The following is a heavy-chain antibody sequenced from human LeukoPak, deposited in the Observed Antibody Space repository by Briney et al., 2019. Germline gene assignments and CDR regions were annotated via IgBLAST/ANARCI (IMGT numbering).Heavy chain of an antibody. J-gene: IGHJ4*02. CDR1: GGPFRSYT. CDR2: IISIFDSP. V-gene: IGHV1-69*13. Sequence: ASVKVSCKASGGPFRSYTINWVRQAPGQGLEWMGGIISIFDSPNYAQKFQGRLTITADESTSTAYMEVSSLRSDDTAVFYCSRDGWDGYSGSYRDYWGQGTLVTVSS. CDR3: SRDGWDGYSGSYRDY. D-gene: IGHD5-24*01.